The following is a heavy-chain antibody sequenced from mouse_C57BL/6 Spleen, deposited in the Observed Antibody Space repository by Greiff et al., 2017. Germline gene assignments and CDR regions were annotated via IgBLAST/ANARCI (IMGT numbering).Heavy chain of an antibody. Sequence: QVQLKESVPGLVQPSQSLSITCTVSGFSLTSYGVHWVRQSPGKGLEWLGVIWRGGSTDYNAAFMSGLSITKDNSKSQVFFKMNSLQADDTAIYYCAKNWGSYYAMDYGGQGTSVTVSS. CDR3: AKNWGSYYAMDY. V-gene: IGHV2-5*01. J-gene: IGHJ4*01. CDR2: IWRGGST. CDR1: GFSLTSYG.